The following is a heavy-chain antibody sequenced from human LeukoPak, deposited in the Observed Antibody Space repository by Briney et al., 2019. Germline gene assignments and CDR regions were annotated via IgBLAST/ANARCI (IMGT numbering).Heavy chain of an antibody. CDR2: IYYSGST. D-gene: IGHD2-2*01. CDR1: GGSISSGGYY. Sequence: SQTLSLTCTVSGGSISSGGYYWSWIRQHPGKGLEWIGYIYYSGSTYYNPSLKSRVTISVDTSKNQFSLKLSSVTAADTAVYYCARDLGFYCSSTSCWNGWFDPWGQGTLVTVSS. V-gene: IGHV4-31*03. J-gene: IGHJ5*02. CDR3: ARDLGFYCSSTSCWNGWFDP.